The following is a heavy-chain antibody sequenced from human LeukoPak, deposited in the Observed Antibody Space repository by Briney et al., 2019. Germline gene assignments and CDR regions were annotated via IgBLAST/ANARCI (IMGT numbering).Heavy chain of an antibody. V-gene: IGHV3-43*02. Sequence: GGSLRLSCAAPGFMFHDYAIHWVRRAPGKGLEWVSLISGDGGSTFYADSVKGRFTISRDNSKNSLYLQKNSLRSDDTALYYCARESESSGWYDYWGQGTLVTVSS. CDR3: ARESESSGWYDY. D-gene: IGHD6-19*01. CDR1: GFMFHDYA. J-gene: IGHJ4*02. CDR2: ISGDGGST.